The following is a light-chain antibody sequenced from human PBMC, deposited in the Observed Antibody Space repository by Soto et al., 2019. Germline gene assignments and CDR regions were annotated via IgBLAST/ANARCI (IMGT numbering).Light chain of an antibody. Sequence: QSALTQPASVSGSPGQSITISCTGTSSDVGSYNLVSWYQQHPGKAPKLMIYEVSKRPSGVSNRFSGSKSDNTASLTISGLQAEDEAEYYCCSYGGSRTVVFGGGTKLTV. CDR1: SSDVGSYNL. CDR2: EVS. J-gene: IGLJ2*01. CDR3: CSYGGSRTVV. V-gene: IGLV2-23*02.